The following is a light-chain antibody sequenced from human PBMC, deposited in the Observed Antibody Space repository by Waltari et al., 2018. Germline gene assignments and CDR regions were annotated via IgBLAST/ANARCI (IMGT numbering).Light chain of an antibody. V-gene: IGKV1-39*01. CDR3: QQSYSIPFT. J-gene: IGKJ2*01. CDR2: TAS. CDR1: QIINRF. Sequence: DIQMTQSPSSLSASVGDRVTITCRTSQIINRFLNWYQHKPGEAPKLLIYTASSMQGGFPSRFSGSGSGTEFSLTISSLQPEDFATYYCQQSYSIPFTFGQGTKVEIK.